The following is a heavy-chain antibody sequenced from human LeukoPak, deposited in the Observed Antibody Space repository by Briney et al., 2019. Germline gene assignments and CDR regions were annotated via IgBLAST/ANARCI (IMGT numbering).Heavy chain of an antibody. CDR3: ARDVPAAKYYGMDV. CDR2: IIPIFGTA. D-gene: IGHD2-2*01. J-gene: IGHJ6*02. V-gene: IGHV1-69*05. Sequence: ASVKVSCKASGGTFSSYAISWVRQAPGQGLEWMGGIIPIFGTANYAQKFQGRVTITTDETTSTAYMELSSLRSEDTAVYYCARDVPAAKYYGMDVWGQGTTVTVSS. CDR1: GGTFSSYA.